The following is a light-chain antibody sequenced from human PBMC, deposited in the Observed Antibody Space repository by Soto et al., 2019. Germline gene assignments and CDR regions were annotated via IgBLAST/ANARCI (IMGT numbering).Light chain of an antibody. CDR3: QQYHYWPPWT. V-gene: IGKV3D-15*01. CDR1: QSVAGR. CDR2: DAS. J-gene: IGKJ1*01. Sequence: DIVMTQSPDTLSVSPGEGATVSCRASQSVAGRLAWYQQRPGQAPRLLIYDASIRPTGIPARFSGSGSETEFTLTITSLQSEDFAVYFCQQYHYWPPWTFGQGTRVEIK.